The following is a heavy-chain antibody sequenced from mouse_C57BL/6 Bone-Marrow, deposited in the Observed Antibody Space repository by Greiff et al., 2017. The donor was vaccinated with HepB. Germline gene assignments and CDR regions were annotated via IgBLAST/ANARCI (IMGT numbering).Heavy chain of an antibody. J-gene: IGHJ3*01. Sequence: DVKLVESGGGLVQPGGSLKLSCAASGFTFSDYYMYWVRQTPEKGLEWVAYISNGGGSTYYPDTVKGRFTISRDNAKNTLYLQMSRLKSEDTAMYYCARRGYDYGAWFAYWGQGTLVTVSA. CDR2: ISNGGGST. CDR3: ARRGYDYGAWFAY. CDR1: GFTFSDYY. V-gene: IGHV5-12*01. D-gene: IGHD2-4*01.